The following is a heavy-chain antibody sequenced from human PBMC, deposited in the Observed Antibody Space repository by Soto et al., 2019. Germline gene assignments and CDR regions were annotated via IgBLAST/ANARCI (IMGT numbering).Heavy chain of an antibody. CDR1: GFTFSSYS. D-gene: IGHD3-3*01. J-gene: IGHJ4*02. CDR2: ISGSGGST. V-gene: IGHV3-23*01. Sequence: GGSLRLSCAASGFTFSSYSMSWVRQAPGKGLEWVSAISGSGGSTYYADSVKGRFTISRDNSKNTLYLQMNSLRAEDTAVYYCAKVAIFGVVTCYFDYWGQGTLVTVSS. CDR3: AKVAIFGVVTCYFDY.